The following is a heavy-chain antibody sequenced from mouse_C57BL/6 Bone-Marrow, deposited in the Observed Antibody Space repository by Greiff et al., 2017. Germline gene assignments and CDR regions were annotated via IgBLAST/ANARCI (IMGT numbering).Heavy chain of an antibody. J-gene: IGHJ4*01. V-gene: IGHV14-4*01. Sequence: VQLKASGADLVRPAASVTLSCPASGFNIKDDYMSWVNQRPEQGLVWFGWLVPENGDTEYASKFQGKATITADTSSNTAYLQLSSLTSEDTAVYYGTTIMSTVDAMDYGGQGTSGTVSS. CDR3: TTIMSTVDAMDY. CDR1: GFNIKDDY. D-gene: IGHD1-1*01. CDR2: LVPENGDT.